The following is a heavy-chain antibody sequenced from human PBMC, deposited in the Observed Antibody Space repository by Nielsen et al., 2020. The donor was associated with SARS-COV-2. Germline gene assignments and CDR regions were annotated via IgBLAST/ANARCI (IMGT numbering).Heavy chain of an antibody. D-gene: IGHD6-19*01. V-gene: IGHV3-7*03. Sequence: GESLKISCAASGFTFSSYWMSWVRQAPGKGLEWVANIKQDGSEKYYVDSVKGRFTISRDNAKNSLYLQMNSLRAEDTAVYYCARLETSSGWDWDYWGQGTPVTVSS. CDR1: GFTFSSYW. CDR3: ARLETSSGWDWDY. CDR2: IKQDGSEK. J-gene: IGHJ4*02.